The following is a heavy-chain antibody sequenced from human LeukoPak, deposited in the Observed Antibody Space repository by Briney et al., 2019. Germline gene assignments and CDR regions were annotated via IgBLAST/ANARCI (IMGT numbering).Heavy chain of an antibody. CDR1: GFTFSSYW. Sequence: PGGSLRLSCAASGFTFSSYWMSWVRQAPGKGLEWVANIKQDGSEKYYVDSVKGRFTISRDNAKNSLYLQMNSLRAEDTAVYYCARLGPVVPTANDAFDIWGQGTMVTVSS. CDR3: ARLGPVVPTANDAFDI. CDR2: IKQDGSEK. J-gene: IGHJ3*02. D-gene: IGHD2-2*01. V-gene: IGHV3-7*01.